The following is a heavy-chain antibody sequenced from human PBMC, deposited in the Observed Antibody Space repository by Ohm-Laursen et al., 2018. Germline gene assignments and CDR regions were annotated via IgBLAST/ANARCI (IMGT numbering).Heavy chain of an antibody. V-gene: IGHV3-15*01. Sequence: SLRLSCAATGFTFINAWMNWVRQAPGKGLEWVGRIKSKTDGGTTDYATPVKSRFTISRDDSKNTLYLQMNSLKTEDTAVYYCIHISATGVYWGQGTLVTVSS. CDR3: IHISATGVY. J-gene: IGHJ4*02. CDR1: GFTFINAW. CDR2: IKSKTDGGTT. D-gene: IGHD6-13*01.